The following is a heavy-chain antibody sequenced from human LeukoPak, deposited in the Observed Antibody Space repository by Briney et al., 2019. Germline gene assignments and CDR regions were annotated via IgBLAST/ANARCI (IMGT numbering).Heavy chain of an antibody. V-gene: IGHV3-72*01. CDR1: GFTFSDHC. D-gene: IGHD2-15*01. CDR2: SRNKARGYTT. CDR3: TRAWAAGKHYVGY. Sequence: GGSLRLSCAASGFTFSDHCMDWVRQAPGKGLEWVGRSRNKARGYTTEYAASVEGRFTISRDDSKNSVFLQMNSLKNEDTAVYYCTRAWAAGKHYVGYWGQGTLVTVSS. J-gene: IGHJ4*02.